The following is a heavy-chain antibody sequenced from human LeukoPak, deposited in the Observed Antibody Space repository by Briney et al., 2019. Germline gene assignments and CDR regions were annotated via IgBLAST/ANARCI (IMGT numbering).Heavy chain of an antibody. D-gene: IGHD6-19*01. CDR1: GFTFNNYA. V-gene: IGHV3-23*01. CDR2: ISGSGGST. Sequence: PGGSLRLSCAASGFTFNNYAMSWVRQAPGKGLEWVSVISGSGGSTYYADSVKGWFTISRDNSKNTLYLQMNSLRAEDTAVYYCAKDYSSGYYYFDYWGQGTLVTVSS. J-gene: IGHJ4*02. CDR3: AKDYSSGYYYFDY.